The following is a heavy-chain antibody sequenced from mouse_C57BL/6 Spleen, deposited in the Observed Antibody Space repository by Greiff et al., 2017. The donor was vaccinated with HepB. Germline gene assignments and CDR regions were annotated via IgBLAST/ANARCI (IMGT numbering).Heavy chain of an antibody. V-gene: IGHV1-52*01. CDR3: ATGSSYEEAPFAY. J-gene: IGHJ3*01. CDR2: IDPSDSET. D-gene: IGHD1-1*01. Sequence: QVQLQQPGAELVRPGSSVKLSCKASGYTFTSYWMHWVKQRPIQGLEWIGNIDPSDSETHYNQKFKDKATLTVDKSSSTAYMQLSSLTSEDSAVYYCATGSSYEEAPFAYWGQGTLVTVSA. CDR1: GYTFTSYW.